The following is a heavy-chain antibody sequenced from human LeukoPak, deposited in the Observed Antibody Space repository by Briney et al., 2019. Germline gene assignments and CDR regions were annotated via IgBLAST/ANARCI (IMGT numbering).Heavy chain of an antibody. D-gene: IGHD5-18*01. V-gene: IGHV4-39*02. J-gene: IGHJ4*02. CDR1: GGSISSSSYY. CDR2: IYYSGST. Sequence: SETLSLTCTVSGGSISSSSYYWGWIRQPPGKGLEWIGSIYYSGSTYYNPSLKSRVTISVDTSKNQFSLKLSSVTAADTAVYYCARELRRGYSYGYGYWGQGTLVTVSS. CDR3: ARELRRGYSYGYGY.